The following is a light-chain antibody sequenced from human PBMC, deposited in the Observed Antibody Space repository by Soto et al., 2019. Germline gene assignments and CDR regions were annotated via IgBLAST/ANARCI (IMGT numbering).Light chain of an antibody. V-gene: IGKV1-39*01. Sequence: IRMTQSPSSLSASVGERVTITFGGSQSISSYLNWYQQKPGKSPKLLIYAASSLQSGVPSRFSGSGSGTDFTLTISSLQTEDFATYYCKQSYSTPRTFGQGTKVDIK. CDR3: KQSYSTPRT. J-gene: IGKJ1*01. CDR1: QSISSY. CDR2: AAS.